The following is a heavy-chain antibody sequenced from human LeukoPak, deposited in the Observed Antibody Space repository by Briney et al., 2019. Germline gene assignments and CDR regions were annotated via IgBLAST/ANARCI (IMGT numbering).Heavy chain of an antibody. CDR1: GFTFSSYA. CDR3: ARSDSSGWYPEYDP. Sequence: GGSLRLSCAASGFTFSSYAMSWVRQAPGKGLEWVSAISGSGGSTYYADSVKGRFTISRDNSKNTLYLQMNSLRAEDTAVYYCARSDSSGWYPEYDPWGQGTLVTVSS. CDR2: ISGSGGST. V-gene: IGHV3-23*01. D-gene: IGHD6-19*01. J-gene: IGHJ5*02.